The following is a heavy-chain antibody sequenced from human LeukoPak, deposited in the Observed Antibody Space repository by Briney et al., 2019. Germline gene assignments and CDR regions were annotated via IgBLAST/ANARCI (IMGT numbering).Heavy chain of an antibody. J-gene: IGHJ4*01. D-gene: IGHD3-9*01. Sequence: PSETLSLTCAVYGGSFSGYYWSWIRQPPGKGLEWIGEINHSGSTNYNPSLKSRVTISVGTSKNQFSLKLSFVTAADTAVYYCARHPRVLRYFDWLLPYFDYWGQEPWSPSPQ. CDR2: INHSGST. CDR1: GGSFSGYY. V-gene: IGHV4-34*01. CDR3: ARHPRVLRYFDWLLPYFDY.